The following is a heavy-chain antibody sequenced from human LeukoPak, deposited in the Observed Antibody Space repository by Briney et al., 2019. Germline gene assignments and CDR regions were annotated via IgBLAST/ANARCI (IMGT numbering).Heavy chain of an antibody. CDR1: GFTISTNY. J-gene: IGHJ4*02. Sequence: GGSLRLSCAASGFTISTNYMNWVRQAPGKGLERVSVIYSGGTTYYADSVKGRFTISRDNSKNTLYLQMNSLRAEDTAVYYCAKGVLRYDSSGSDYWGQGTLVTVSS. CDR3: AKGVLRYDSSGSDY. V-gene: IGHV3-66*01. CDR2: IYSGGTT. D-gene: IGHD3-22*01.